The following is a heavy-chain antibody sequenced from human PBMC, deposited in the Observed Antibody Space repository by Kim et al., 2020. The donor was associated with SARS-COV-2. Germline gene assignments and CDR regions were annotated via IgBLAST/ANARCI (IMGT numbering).Heavy chain of an antibody. CDR2: ITGGGRT. J-gene: IGHJ3*02. CDR3: ARDPIYDSSGRNAFDI. Sequence: GGSLRLSCAASGLTFSTNPFNWVRQAPGKGLEWVSTITGGGRTYYAASVRGRFTISRDNSKNTLSLQLNSLRAEDTAMYYCARDPIYDSSGRNAFDIWGQGTMVTVSS. CDR1: GLTFSTNP. D-gene: IGHD3-22*01. V-gene: IGHV3-23*01.